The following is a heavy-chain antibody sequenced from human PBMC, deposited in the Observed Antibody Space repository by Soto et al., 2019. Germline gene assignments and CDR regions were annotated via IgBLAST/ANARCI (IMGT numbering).Heavy chain of an antibody. CDR3: ARTGYSSSSYYYYGMDV. D-gene: IGHD6-6*01. Sequence: QVQLQESGPGLVKPSGTLSLTCAVSGGSISSSNWWSWVRQPPGKGLEWIGEIYHSGSTNYNPSLKSRVTISVDKSKNQFPLKLSYVTAADTAVYYCARTGYSSSSYYYYGMDVWGQGTTVTVSS. CDR1: GGSISSSNW. V-gene: IGHV4-4*02. CDR2: IYHSGST. J-gene: IGHJ6*02.